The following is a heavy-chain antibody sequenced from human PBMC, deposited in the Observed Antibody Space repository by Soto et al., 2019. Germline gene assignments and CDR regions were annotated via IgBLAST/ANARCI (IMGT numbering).Heavy chain of an antibody. CDR1: GFMFADYA. CDR2: ISWNSKSK. J-gene: IGHJ6*01. Sequence: EVQLVESGGTLVQPGRSLRLSCATSGFMFADYAMHWVRQAPGKGLEWVSGISWNSKSKDYADAVRGRFTISRDNAKKSLYLQMNTLRAEDTALYYCAKDIDSSGRAYYAMHVWGQGTTVTVSS. D-gene: IGHD3-22*01. V-gene: IGHV3-9*01. CDR3: AKDIDSSGRAYYAMHV.